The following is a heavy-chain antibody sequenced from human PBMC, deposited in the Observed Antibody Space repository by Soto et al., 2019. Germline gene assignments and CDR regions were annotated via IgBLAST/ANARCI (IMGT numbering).Heavy chain of an antibody. J-gene: IGHJ6*03. Sequence: EVQLLESGGGLLQPGGSLRLSCAASGFTVSSYAMSWVRQAPGKGLEWVSVISGSGSTYSADSVKGRFTISRDSSKNTVYLQMNSLRAEDTAVYYCAKALRFTFTTGYYMDVWGRGTTVTVSS. D-gene: IGHD3-16*01. CDR1: GFTVSSYA. CDR3: AKALRFTFTTGYYMDV. CDR2: ISGSGST. V-gene: IGHV3-23*01.